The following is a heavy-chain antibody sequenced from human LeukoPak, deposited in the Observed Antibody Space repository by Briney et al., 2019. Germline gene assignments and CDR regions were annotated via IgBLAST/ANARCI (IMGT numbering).Heavy chain of an antibody. CDR1: GGSISSGGYY. J-gene: IGHJ3*02. Sequence: PSETLSLTCTVSGGSISSGGYYWSWIRQHPGKGLEWIGYIYYSGSTYYNPSLKNRVTISVDTSKNQFSLKLSSVTAADTAVYYCARKEVVITLDAFDIWGQGTMVTVSS. CDR3: ARKEVVITLDAFDI. V-gene: IGHV4-31*03. D-gene: IGHD3-22*01. CDR2: IYYSGST.